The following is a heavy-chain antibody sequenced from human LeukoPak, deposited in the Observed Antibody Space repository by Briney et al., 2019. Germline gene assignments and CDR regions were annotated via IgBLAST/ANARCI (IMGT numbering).Heavy chain of an antibody. CDR2: ISGSGDTT. J-gene: IGHJ4*02. V-gene: IGHV3-23*01. Sequence: GGSLRLSCAASRFTFSSYTMSWVRQAPGQGLEWVSAISGSGDTTYYADSVKGRVTISRDNSKNTLYLQMNSLRAEDTAVYYCARAKPKNMVRGLIMRRESRYYFDYWGQGTLVTVSS. CDR1: RFTFSSYT. D-gene: IGHD3-10*01. CDR3: ARAKPKNMVRGLIMRRESRYYFDY.